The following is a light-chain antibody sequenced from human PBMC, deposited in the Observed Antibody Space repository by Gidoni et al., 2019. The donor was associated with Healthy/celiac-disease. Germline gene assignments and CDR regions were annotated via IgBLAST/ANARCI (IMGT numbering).Light chain of an antibody. J-gene: IGLJ1*01. V-gene: IGLV3-21*03. CDR1: NIGSKS. CDR3: QVWDSSSDHPAYV. Sequence: SSVLTPPPSVSVAPGKTASSTCGGNNIGSKSVHWYQQKPGQARVLVVYDDSDRPSGIPERFSGSNSGNTATLTISRVEAGDEADYYCQVWDSSSDHPAYVFGTGTKVTVL. CDR2: DDS.